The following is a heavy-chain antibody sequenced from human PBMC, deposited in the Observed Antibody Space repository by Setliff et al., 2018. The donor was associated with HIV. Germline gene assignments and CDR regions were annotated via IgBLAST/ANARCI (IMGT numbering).Heavy chain of an antibody. J-gene: IGHJ3*02. CDR1: GFRFGDYA. Sequence: PGGSLRLSCTASGFRFGDYAMSWFRQAPGKGPEWVGFIRSKAYGGTKEYAVSVRGRFTTSRDDSKSIAYLQMNSLKTEDTAVYYCTTSYGSGTYYRMGAFDIWGQGTMVTVSS. V-gene: IGHV3-49*03. D-gene: IGHD3-10*01. CDR3: TTSYGSGTYYRMGAFDI. CDR2: IRSKAYGGTK.